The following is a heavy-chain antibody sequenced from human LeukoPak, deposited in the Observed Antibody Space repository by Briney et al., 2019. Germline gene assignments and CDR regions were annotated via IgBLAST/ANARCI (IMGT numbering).Heavy chain of an antibody. J-gene: IGHJ4*02. Sequence: GGSLRLSCAASGFTFSDYWMSWGRQAPGRGLEWVANIKQDGSEQCYVDSVKGRFTIARDNVKNSLYLQMNSLRAEDTAVYYCARDLVRDWGQGTLVTVSS. V-gene: IGHV3-7*05. CDR1: GFTFSDYW. CDR3: ARDLVRD. CDR2: IKQDGSEQ. D-gene: IGHD3-10*02.